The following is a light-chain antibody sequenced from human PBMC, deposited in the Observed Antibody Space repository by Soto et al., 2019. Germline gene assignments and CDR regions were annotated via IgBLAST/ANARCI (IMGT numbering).Light chain of an antibody. Sequence: QSALTQPASVSGSPGQSITISCTGTSSDIGGYNFVSWYQQHPGKAPKLLIYDVTNRPPGLSDRFSGSKSGNTASLTISGLQAEDEANCYCSSFTTSSTLVFGGGPKLTVL. J-gene: IGLJ3*02. CDR2: DVT. V-gene: IGLV2-14*03. CDR3: SSFTTSSTLV. CDR1: SSDIGGYNF.